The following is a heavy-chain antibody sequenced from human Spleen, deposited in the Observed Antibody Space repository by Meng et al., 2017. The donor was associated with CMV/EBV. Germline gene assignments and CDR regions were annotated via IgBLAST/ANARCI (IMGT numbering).Heavy chain of an antibody. V-gene: IGHV3-21*01. CDR1: GFTFSDHY. J-gene: IGHJ6*02. CDR2: IISSSSYM. D-gene: IGHD2-2*01. Sequence: GESLKISCAASGFTFSDHYMDWVRQAPGKGLEWVSSIISSSSYMYYADSVKGRFTISRDNARNSLYLQMNSLRVEDTAVYYCARVLIPAAHYYYGMDVWGQGTTVTVSS. CDR3: ARVLIPAAHYYYGMDV.